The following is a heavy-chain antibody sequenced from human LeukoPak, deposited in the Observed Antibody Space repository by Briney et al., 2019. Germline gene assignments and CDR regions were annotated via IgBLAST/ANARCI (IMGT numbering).Heavy chain of an antibody. Sequence: GSLRLSCAASGFTFSSYAMSWVRQPPGKGLEWIGEINHSGSTNYNPSLKSRVTISVDTSKNQFSLKLSSVTAADTAVYYCARRRYCSSTSCYVRYFDYWGQGTLVTVSS. V-gene: IGHV4-34*01. CDR3: ARRRYCSSTSCYVRYFDY. D-gene: IGHD2-2*01. CDR1: GFTFSSYA. J-gene: IGHJ4*02. CDR2: INHSGST.